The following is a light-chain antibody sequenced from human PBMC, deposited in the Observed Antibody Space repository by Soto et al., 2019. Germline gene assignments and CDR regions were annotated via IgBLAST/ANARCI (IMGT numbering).Light chain of an antibody. V-gene: IGKV1-5*03. CDR3: QHYNTYSRA. J-gene: IGKJ1*01. Sequence: DIQMPQSPSTLSASVGDRITITCRSSQSISTWLAWYQQKPGKAPKLLIHKASSLQSGVPSRFSGSGSGTEFTLTISILQPDDFATYYCQHYNTYSRAFGQGTKVEIK. CDR1: QSISTW. CDR2: KAS.